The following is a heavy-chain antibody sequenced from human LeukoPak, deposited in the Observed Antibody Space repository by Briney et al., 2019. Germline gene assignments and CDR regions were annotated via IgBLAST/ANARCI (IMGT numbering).Heavy chain of an antibody. V-gene: IGHV3-23*01. CDR2: ISGSGGST. CDR3: AKELLWFGELFRDAFDI. CDR1: GFTFSSYA. D-gene: IGHD3-10*01. J-gene: IGHJ3*02. Sequence: GGSLRLSCAASGFTFSSYAMSWVRQAPGKGLEWVSAISGSGGSTYYADSVKGRFTISRDNSKNTLYLQMNSLRAEDTAVYYCAKELLWFGELFRDAFDIWGQGTMVTVSS.